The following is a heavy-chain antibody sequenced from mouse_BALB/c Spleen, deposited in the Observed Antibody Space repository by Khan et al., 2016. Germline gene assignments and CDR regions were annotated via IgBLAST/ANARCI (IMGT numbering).Heavy chain of an antibody. J-gene: IGHJ4*01. CDR1: GYTFSNYW. D-gene: IGHD2-4*01. Sequence: QVQLQQSGADLMKPGASVRISCKATGYTFSNYWIEWVKQRPGHGLGWIGEILPGNAASNYNEKFKGKATFPADISSITTYMPLSSLTYEDSAVNYSTRPIYYDSDVSAVDKWGQGNSVTVS. V-gene: IGHV1-9*01. CDR2: ILPGNAAS. CDR3: TRPIYYDSDVSAVDK.